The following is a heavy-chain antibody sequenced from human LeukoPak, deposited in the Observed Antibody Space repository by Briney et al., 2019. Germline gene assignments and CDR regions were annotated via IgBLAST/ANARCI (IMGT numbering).Heavy chain of an antibody. J-gene: IGHJ6*03. CDR1: GGSISSYY. CDR2: IYTSGST. V-gene: IGHV4-4*07. Sequence: SETLSLTCTVSGGSISSYYWSWIRQPAGKGLEWIGRIYTSGSTNYNPSLKSRVTMSVDTSKNQFSLKLSSVTAADTAVYYCARDSWGYSSSWSPDYYYYYMDVWGKGTTVTVSS. CDR3: ARDSWGYSSSWSPDYYYYYMDV. D-gene: IGHD6-13*01.